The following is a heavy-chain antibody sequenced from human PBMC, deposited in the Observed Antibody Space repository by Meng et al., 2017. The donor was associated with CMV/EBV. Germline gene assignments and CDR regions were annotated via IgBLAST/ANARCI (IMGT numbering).Heavy chain of an antibody. V-gene: IGHV3-48*03. J-gene: IGHJ4*02. CDR3: ARVAPWGYSYGFTHPFFDY. D-gene: IGHD5-18*01. CDR1: GFTFSSYE. Sequence: LSLTCAASGFTFSSYEMNWVRQAPGKGLEWVSYISSSGSTIYYADSVKGRFTISRDNAKNSLYLQMNSLRAEDTAVYYCARVAPWGYSYGFTHPFFDYWGQGTLVTVSS. CDR2: ISSSGSTI.